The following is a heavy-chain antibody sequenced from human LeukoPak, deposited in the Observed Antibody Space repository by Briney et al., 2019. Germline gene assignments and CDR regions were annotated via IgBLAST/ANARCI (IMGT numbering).Heavy chain of an antibody. CDR2: ISYDGSNK. Sequence: PGGPLRLSCAASGFTFSSYGMHWVRQAPGKGLEWVAVISYDGSNKYYADSVKGRFTISRDNSKNTLYLQMNSLRAEDTAVYYCAKNGMDVWGQGTTVTVSS. J-gene: IGHJ6*02. V-gene: IGHV3-30*18. CDR1: GFTFSSYG. CDR3: AKNGMDV.